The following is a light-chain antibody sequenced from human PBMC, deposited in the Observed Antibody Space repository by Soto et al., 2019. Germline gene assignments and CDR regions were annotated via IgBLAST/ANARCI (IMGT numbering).Light chain of an antibody. Sequence: DIQMTQSPSSLSASVGDRVTITCRASQGISSYLAWYQQQPGKAPKLLIYAAFTLQSGVPSRFSGSGSGTDFTLTISSLQPEDFATYYCQQLSSYPLTFGGGTKVDIK. CDR3: QQLSSYPLT. J-gene: IGKJ4*01. V-gene: IGKV1-9*01. CDR1: QGISSY. CDR2: AAF.